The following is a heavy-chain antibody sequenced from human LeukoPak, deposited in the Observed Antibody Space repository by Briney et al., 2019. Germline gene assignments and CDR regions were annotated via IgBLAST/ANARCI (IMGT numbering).Heavy chain of an antibody. CDR1: GGSISSGSYY. Sequence: PSETLSLTCTVSGGSISSGSYYWSWIRQPAGKGLEWIGRIYTSGSTNYNPSLKSRVTISVDTSKNQFSLKLSSVTAADTAVYYCARQWLVDYWGQGTLVTVSS. V-gene: IGHV4-61*02. J-gene: IGHJ4*02. CDR3: ARQWLVDY. CDR2: IYTSGST. D-gene: IGHD6-19*01.